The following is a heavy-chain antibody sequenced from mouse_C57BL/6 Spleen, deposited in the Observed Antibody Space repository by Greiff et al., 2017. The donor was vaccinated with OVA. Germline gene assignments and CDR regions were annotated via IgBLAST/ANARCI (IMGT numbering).Heavy chain of an antibody. CDR2: INPNNGGT. D-gene: IGHD1-1*01. CDR3: ARAHYYGSSYDFDY. J-gene: IGHJ2*01. CDR1: GYTFTDYY. Sequence: EVQLQQSGPELVKPGASVKISCKASGYTFTDYYMNWVKQSHGKSLEWIGDINPNNGGTSYNQKFKGKATLTVDKSSSTAYMELRSLTSEDSAVYYCARAHYYGSSYDFDYWGQGTTLTVSS. V-gene: IGHV1-26*01.